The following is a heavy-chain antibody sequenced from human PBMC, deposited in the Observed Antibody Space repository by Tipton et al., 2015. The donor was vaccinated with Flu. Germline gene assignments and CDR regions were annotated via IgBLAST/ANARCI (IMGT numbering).Heavy chain of an antibody. CDR2: ISAYNGNT. Sequence: QLVQSGAEVRKPGSSVKVSCKASGGPFSSFSINWVRQAPGRGLEWMGWISAYNGNTIYAQNLQGRVTMTTDTSTNTAYMELRSLRSDDTAVYYCARGPRGGGDCYSYWGQGTLVTVSS. CDR1: GGPFSSFS. V-gene: IGHV1-18*01. CDR3: ARGPRGGGDCYSY. D-gene: IGHD2-21*02. J-gene: IGHJ4*02.